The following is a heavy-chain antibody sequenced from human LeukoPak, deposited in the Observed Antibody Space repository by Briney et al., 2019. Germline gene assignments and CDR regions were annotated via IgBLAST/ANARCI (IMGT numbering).Heavy chain of an antibody. Sequence: GASVKVSCKASGGTFSSYAISWVRQAPGQGLEWMGRIIPILGIANYAQKFQGRVTITADKSTSTAYMELSSLRSEDTAVYYCARVSCSGGSCLNAFDIWGQGTMVTVSS. J-gene: IGHJ3*02. CDR3: ARVSCSGGSCLNAFDI. D-gene: IGHD2-15*01. V-gene: IGHV1-69*04. CDR2: IIPILGIA. CDR1: GGTFSSYA.